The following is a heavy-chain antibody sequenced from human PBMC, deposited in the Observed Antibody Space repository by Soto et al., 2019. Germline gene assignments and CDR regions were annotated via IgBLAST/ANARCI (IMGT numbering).Heavy chain of an antibody. CDR3: ARAYYYGSKDLNWFDP. Sequence: PSETLSLTXAVSGGSISSSNWWSWVRQPPGKGLEWIGEIYHSGSTNYNPSLKSRVTISVDKSKNQFSLKLSSVTAADTAVYYCARAYYYGSKDLNWFDPWGQGTLVTVSS. J-gene: IGHJ5*02. CDR2: IYHSGST. D-gene: IGHD3-10*01. CDR1: GGSISSSNW. V-gene: IGHV4-4*02.